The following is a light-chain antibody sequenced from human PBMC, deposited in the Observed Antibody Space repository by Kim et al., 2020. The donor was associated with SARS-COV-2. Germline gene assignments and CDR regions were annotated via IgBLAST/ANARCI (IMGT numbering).Light chain of an antibody. CDR3: QQSYITPFT. J-gene: IGKJ3*01. CDR2: AAS. CDR1: QSISSH. V-gene: IGKV1-39*01. Sequence: ASVGDSVTHPCRTSQSISSHLNWYHQKPGRAPKLLIYAASTLQGGVPSRFSGSGSETDFTLTISSLQPEDFGTYFCQQSYITPFTFGPGTKVDIK.